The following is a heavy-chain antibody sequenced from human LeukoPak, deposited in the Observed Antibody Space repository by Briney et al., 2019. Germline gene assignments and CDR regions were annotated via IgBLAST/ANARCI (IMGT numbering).Heavy chain of an antibody. CDR3: AREGDPASFDY. V-gene: IGHV4-59*12. D-gene: IGHD2-21*02. CDR2: IYYSGST. J-gene: IGHJ4*02. CDR1: GGSISSYY. Sequence: SETLSLTCTVSGGSISSYYWSWIRQPPGKGLEWIGYIYYSGSTNYNPSLKSRVTISVDTSKNQFSLKLSSVTAADTAVYYCAREGDPASFDYWGQGTLVTVSS.